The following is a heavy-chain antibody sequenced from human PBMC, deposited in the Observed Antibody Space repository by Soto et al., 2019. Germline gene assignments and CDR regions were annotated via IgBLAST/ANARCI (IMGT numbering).Heavy chain of an antibody. CDR3: ATWHEREHDFDV. CDR1: GLTISGKKY. J-gene: IGHJ3*01. Sequence: DVQLVESGGGLIQPGESLRLSCAAFGLTISGKKYVAWFRQAPAKGLEWGSALYDVDGSFYADSVTGRFTTSSDSSKTTVYLQMNDRRHDDTAVYYCATWHEREHDFDVWGKGTTVTISS. CDR2: LYDVDGS. V-gene: IGHV3-53*01. D-gene: IGHD1-1*01.